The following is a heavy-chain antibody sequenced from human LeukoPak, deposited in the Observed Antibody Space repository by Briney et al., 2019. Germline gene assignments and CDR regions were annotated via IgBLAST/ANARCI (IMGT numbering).Heavy chain of an antibody. V-gene: IGHV1-2*02. D-gene: IGHD6-19*01. CDR1: GYTFTGYY. J-gene: IGHJ3*02. CDR2: INPNSGGT. CDR3: ARAGWASDAFDI. Sequence: ASVKVSCKASGYTFTGYYMHWVRQAPGQGLEWMGWINPNSGGTNYAQKFQGRVTMTRDTSTSTAYMELSRLRSDDTAVYYCARAGWASDAFDIWGQGTMVTVSS.